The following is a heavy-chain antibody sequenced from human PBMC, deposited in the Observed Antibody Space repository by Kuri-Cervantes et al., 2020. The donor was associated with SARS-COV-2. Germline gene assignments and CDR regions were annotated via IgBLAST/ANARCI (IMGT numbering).Heavy chain of an antibody. D-gene: IGHD3-10*01. CDR2: DSATGST. V-gene: IGHV4-4*07. CDR1: GGSINNYF. Sequence: GSLRLSCTVSGGSINNYFWTWIRQPAGKGLEWIGRDSATGSTNFNPSLKSRVTMSVDTSKNQFSLKLSSVTAADTAVYYFAIMVRGVRRNWFDPWGQGTLVTVSS. CDR3: AIMVRGVRRNWFDP. J-gene: IGHJ5*02.